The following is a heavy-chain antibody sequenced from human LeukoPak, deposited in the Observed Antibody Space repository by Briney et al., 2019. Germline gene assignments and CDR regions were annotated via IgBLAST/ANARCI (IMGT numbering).Heavy chain of an antibody. D-gene: IGHD3-16*01. Sequence: SVKVSCKASGNSISNYAVSWVRQAPGQGFEWMGGIIPIFGTADYAQKFQGRVTIAADQSTSTTYMALSSLKSEDTATYYCTTRACHAGGCSSSFYYYYGLHFWGQGTTVSVSS. V-gene: IGHV1-69*13. J-gene: IGHJ6*02. CDR2: IIPIFGTA. CDR3: TTRACHAGGCSSSFYYYYGLHF. CDR1: GNSISNYA.